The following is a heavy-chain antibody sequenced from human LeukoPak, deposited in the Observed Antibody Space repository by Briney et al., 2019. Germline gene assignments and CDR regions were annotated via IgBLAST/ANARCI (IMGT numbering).Heavy chain of an antibody. D-gene: IGHD4-17*01. J-gene: IGHJ4*02. CDR3: ARSATVTTGYFDY. CDR1: AGSISSTGHY. V-gene: IGHV4-39*07. CDR2: IYSNGNT. Sequence: SETLSLTCSVSAGSISSTGHYWGWIRQSPEKGLDWIGSIYSNGNTYYNPSVKSRVTMSVDTSKNQFSLKLTSMTAAETAAYYCARSATVTTGYFDYWGQGALVTVSS.